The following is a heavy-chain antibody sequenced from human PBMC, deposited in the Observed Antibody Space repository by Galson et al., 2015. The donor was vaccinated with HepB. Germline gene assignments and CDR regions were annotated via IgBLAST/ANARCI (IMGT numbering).Heavy chain of an antibody. J-gene: IGHJ4*02. D-gene: IGHD3-3*01. CDR2: ISSSSYI. CDR3: ARDPSLDFWSGYYADYYFDY. V-gene: IGHV3-21*01. CDR1: GFTFSSYS. Sequence: SLRLSCAASGFTFSSYSMNWVRQAPGKGLEWVSSISSSSYIYYADSVKGRFTISRDNAKNSLYLQMNSLRAEDTAVYYCARDPSLDFWSGYYADYYFDYWGQGTLVTVSS.